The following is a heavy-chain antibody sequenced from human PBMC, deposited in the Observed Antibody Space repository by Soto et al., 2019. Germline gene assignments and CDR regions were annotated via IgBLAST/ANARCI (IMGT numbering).Heavy chain of an antibody. V-gene: IGHV3-23*01. CDR1: GFTFSSYA. CDR3: ATDHHYSSSWSEFDY. Sequence: EVQLLGSGGGLVQPGGSLRLSCAASGFTFSSYAMSWVRQAPGKGLVWVSAIFGSGGSSTYADSVKGRFTISRDNSKNSLYLQMNSLRAEDTAVYYSATDHHYSSSWSEFDYWGQGTLVTVSS. D-gene: IGHD6-13*01. J-gene: IGHJ4*02. CDR2: IFGSGGSS.